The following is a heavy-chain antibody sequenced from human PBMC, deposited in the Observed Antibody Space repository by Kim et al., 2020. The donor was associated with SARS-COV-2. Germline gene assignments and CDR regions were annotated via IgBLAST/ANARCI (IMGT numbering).Heavy chain of an antibody. D-gene: IGHD3-10*01. CDR2: IGGGGART. CDR3: AKCHSGWGNDPFDI. CDR1: GFTFSSYA. V-gene: IGHV3-23*01. J-gene: IGHJ3*02. Sequence: GGSLRLSCAASGFTFSSYAMSWVRQAPGKGLEWVSYIGGGGARTHYAGSAKGRCTVSRDNSKNTMYLQLNSLRAEDTAVYYCAKCHSGWGNDPFDIWGLG.